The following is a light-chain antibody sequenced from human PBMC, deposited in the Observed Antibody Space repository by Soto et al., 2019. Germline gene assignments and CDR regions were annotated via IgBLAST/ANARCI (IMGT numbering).Light chain of an antibody. CDR1: KLGDKY. CDR2: QDS. CDR3: QAWDSTTGV. J-gene: IGLJ2*01. V-gene: IGLV3-1*01. Sequence: SYELTQPPSVSVFPGQTASITCSGDKLGDKYACWYQQKPGQSPVLVIYQDSKRPSGIPERFSGSNSGNTATLTISGTQAMDEADYYCQAWDSTTGVFGGGTKLTV.